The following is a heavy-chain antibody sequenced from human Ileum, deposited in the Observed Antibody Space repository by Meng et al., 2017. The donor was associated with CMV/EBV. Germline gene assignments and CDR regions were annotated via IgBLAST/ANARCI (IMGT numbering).Heavy chain of an antibody. CDR2: IYYSGST. CDR3: ARAPGYCSSTSCYTPYYYYGMDV. V-gene: IGHV4-39*01. J-gene: IGHJ6*02. CDR1: GGSISSSSYY. Sequence: SETLSLTCTVSGGSISSSSYYWGWIRQPPGKGLEWIGSIYYSGSTYYNPSLKSRVTITVETSKNQFSLKLSSVTAADTAVYYCARAPGYCSSTSCYTPYYYYGMDVWGQGTTVTVSS. D-gene: IGHD2-2*02.